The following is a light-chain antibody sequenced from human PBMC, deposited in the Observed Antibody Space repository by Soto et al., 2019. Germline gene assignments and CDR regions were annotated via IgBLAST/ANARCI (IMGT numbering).Light chain of an antibody. V-gene: IGKV3-20*01. CDR1: QSVSSSY. CDR2: GAS. J-gene: IGKJ5*01. Sequence: EIVLTQSPGTLSLSPGERATLSCRASQSVSSSYLAWYQQKPGQAPRLLIYGASSRATGIPDRFSGSGSGTDFTLTISRLEPEDFAVYYCQQYYSYPQTFGQGTRLEIK. CDR3: QQYYSYPQT.